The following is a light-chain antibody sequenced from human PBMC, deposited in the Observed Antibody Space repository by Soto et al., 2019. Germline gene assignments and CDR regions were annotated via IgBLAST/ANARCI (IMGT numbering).Light chain of an antibody. V-gene: IGKV3-11*01. J-gene: IGKJ3*01. Sequence: EIVLTQSPATLSLSPGEGATLSCRASQSVSSYLAWYQQKPGQAPRLLIYDASNRATGIPARFSGSGSGTDFALSVSSLEPDDFAVYYCQPRSNWAFIFGPATNVHI. CDR2: DAS. CDR3: QPRSNWAFI. CDR1: QSVSSY.